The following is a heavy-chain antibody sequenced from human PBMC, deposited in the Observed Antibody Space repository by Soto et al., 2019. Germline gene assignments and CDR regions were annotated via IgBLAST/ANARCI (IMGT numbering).Heavy chain of an antibody. CDR1: GFTFSDYA. CDR3: AKGGRQWLVTSGFNY. D-gene: IGHD6-19*01. CDR2: VSHDGRNT. J-gene: IGHJ4*02. V-gene: IGHV3-30*18. Sequence: VQLVESGGGVVQPGRSLRLSCAASGFTFSDYAMHWVRQAPGKGLEWVAVVSHDGRNTHYADSVKGRFTISRDSSKNTVSLEMTSLRGVDTAVYCCAKGGRQWLVTSGFNYWGQGALVTVSS.